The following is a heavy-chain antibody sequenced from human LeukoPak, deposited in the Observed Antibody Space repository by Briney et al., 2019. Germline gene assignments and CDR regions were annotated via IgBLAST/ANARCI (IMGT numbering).Heavy chain of an antibody. V-gene: IGHV1-69*04. Sequence: VASVKVSCKASGGTFSSYAISWVRQAPGQGLEWMGRIIPILGIANYAQKFQGRVTITADKSTSTAYMELSSLRSEDTAVYYCARELLSGFHPSNYGMDVWGQGTTVTVSS. CDR2: IIPILGIA. CDR3: ARELLSGFHPSNYGMDV. D-gene: IGHD2-15*01. CDR1: GGTFSSYA. J-gene: IGHJ6*02.